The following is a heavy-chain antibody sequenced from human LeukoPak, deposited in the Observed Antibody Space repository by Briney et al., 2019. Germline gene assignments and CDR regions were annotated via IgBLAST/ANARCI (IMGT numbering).Heavy chain of an antibody. CDR3: AKDLGGY. V-gene: IGHV3-30*18. Sequence: GGSLRLSCAASGFTVGSDYMNWVRQAPGKGLEWVAVISYDGSNKYYADSVKGRFTISRDNSKNTLYLQMNSLRAEDTAVYYCAKDLGGYWGQGTLVTVSS. CDR2: ISYDGSNK. J-gene: IGHJ4*02. CDR1: GFTVGSDY. D-gene: IGHD1-26*01.